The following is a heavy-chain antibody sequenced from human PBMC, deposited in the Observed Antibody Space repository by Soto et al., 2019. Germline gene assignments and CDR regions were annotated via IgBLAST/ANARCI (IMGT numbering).Heavy chain of an antibody. Sequence: PSETLSLTCAVSGGSISSSNWWSWVRQPPGKGLEWIGEIYHSGSTNYNPSLKSRVTISVDKSKNQFSLKLSSVTAADTAVYYCARELGYDILTGYEGYGMDVWGQGTTVTVSS. CDR2: IYHSGST. V-gene: IGHV4-4*02. CDR1: GGSISSSNW. J-gene: IGHJ6*02. D-gene: IGHD3-9*01. CDR3: ARELGYDILTGYEGYGMDV.